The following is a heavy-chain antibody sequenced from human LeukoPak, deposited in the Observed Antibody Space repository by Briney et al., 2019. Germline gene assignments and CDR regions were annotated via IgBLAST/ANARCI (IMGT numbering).Heavy chain of an antibody. D-gene: IGHD2-2*01. J-gene: IGHJ5*02. V-gene: IGHV1-69*05. CDR1: GGTFSSYT. CDR2: IIPIFGTA. CDR3: ARAPLVVVPAAHNWFDP. Sequence: SVKVSCKASGGTFSSYTISWVRQAPGQGLEWMGRIIPIFGTANYAQKFQGRVPITTDESTSTAYMELSSLRSEDTAVYYCARAPLVVVPAAHNWFDPWGQGTLVTVSS.